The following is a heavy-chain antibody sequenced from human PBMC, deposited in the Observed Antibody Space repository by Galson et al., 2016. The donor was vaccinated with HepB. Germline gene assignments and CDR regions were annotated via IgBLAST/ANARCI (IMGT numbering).Heavy chain of an antibody. J-gene: IGHJ4*02. Sequence: SLRLSCAVSGFTFSGSAIHWVRQAPGKAPEYVSTISSNGGSTYYADSVKGRFTISRDNSKNTLYLQMSSLRAEDTAVYFCVRWDRALRWGQGTLVTVSS. CDR3: VRWDRALR. CDR1: GFTFSGSA. D-gene: IGHD1-26*01. CDR2: ISSNGGST. V-gene: IGHV3-64D*06.